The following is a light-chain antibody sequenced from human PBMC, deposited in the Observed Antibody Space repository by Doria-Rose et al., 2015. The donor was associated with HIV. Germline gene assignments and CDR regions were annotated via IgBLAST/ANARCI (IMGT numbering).Light chain of an antibody. CDR2: DGS. V-gene: IGKV3-20*01. J-gene: IGKJ1*01. Sequence: EIVLTQSPGTLSLSPGERATLPCRASQSFSSTYLAWYQQNTGQAPSLRIYDGSTRATGIPDRFSASGSGTDFTLTINRLEPEDFALYYCHQYGTSWTFGQGTKVEI. CDR3: HQYGTSWT. CDR1: QSFSSTY.